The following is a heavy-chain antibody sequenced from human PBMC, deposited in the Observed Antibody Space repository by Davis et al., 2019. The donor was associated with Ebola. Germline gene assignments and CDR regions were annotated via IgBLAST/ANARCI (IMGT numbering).Heavy chain of an antibody. CDR1: GYSFTNYA. V-gene: IGHV1-3*04. J-gene: IGHJ4*02. CDR3: ARDEFDY. Sequence: AASVKVSCKTSGYSFTNYAVHWVRQAPGQRLEWMGWINTGNGNTEYSQKFQGRVTITRDTSASTAYMELSSLRSEDTAVYFCARDEFDYWGQGTRVTVSS. CDR2: INTGNGNT.